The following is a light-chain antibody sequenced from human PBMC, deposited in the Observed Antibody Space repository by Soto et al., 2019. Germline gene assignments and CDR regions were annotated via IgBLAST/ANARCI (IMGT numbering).Light chain of an antibody. J-gene: IGLJ2*01. CDR1: SSNIGNKY. V-gene: IGLV1-51*01. CDR2: DNN. CDR3: GTWDSSLTAVV. Sequence: QSVLTQPPSVSAAAGQKVTISCSGSSSNIGNKYVSWYQQLPETAPKLLIYDNNKRPSGIPDRFSGSKSGTSATLGITGLQTGDEADYYCGTWDSSLTAVVFGGGTKLTVL.